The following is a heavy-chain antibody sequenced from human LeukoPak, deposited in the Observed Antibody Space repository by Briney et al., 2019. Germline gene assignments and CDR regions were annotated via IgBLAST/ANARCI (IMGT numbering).Heavy chain of an antibody. Sequence: PSETLSLTCAVYGGSFSGYYWTWIRQPPGKGLEWIGYVYHTGTSGYHPSLKSRVAMSLDTSKNQVSLKLRSVTAADTAVYFCTRVVNGGHFDYWGQGTLVTVSS. CDR2: VYHTGTS. V-gene: IGHV4-34*11. CDR3: TRVVNGGHFDY. CDR1: GGSFSGYY. J-gene: IGHJ4*02. D-gene: IGHD2-8*01.